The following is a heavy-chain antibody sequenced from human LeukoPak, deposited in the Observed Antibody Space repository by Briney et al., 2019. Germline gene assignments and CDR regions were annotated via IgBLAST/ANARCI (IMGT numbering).Heavy chain of an antibody. V-gene: IGHV3-23*01. Sequence: GGSLILSCAASGFTFSTYSMSWVRQAPGKGLEWVSTIDVTTGISYYADSVKGRFTISRDNFQNTLSLQLNNLRVDDTAVYFCAKVNYYPPYFWGQGTLVTVSS. CDR3: AKVNYYPPYF. CDR2: IDVTTGIS. D-gene: IGHD3-22*01. CDR1: GFTFSTYS. J-gene: IGHJ4*02.